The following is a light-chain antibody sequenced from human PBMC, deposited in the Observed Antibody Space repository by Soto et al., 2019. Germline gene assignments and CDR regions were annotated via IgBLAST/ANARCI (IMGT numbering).Light chain of an antibody. J-gene: IGLJ2*01. Sequence: QSALTQPASVSGSPGQSITISCTGTSSDVGGYNYVSWYQQHPGKAPKLMIYEVSNRPSGVSNRFSGSKSGNTASLTISGLQAEDEADYYCSTYTSSSTPVVFGGGTQQTVL. CDR2: EVS. V-gene: IGLV2-14*01. CDR3: STYTSSSTPVV. CDR1: SSDVGGYNY.